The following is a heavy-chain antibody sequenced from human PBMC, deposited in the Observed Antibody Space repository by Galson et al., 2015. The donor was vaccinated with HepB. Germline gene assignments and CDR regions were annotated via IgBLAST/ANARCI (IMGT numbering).Heavy chain of an antibody. J-gene: IGHJ6*02. CDR3: ARGVEGFGELVSYYGMDV. D-gene: IGHD3-10*01. CDR2: IYSGGST. CDR1: GFTVSSNY. V-gene: IGHV3-53*04. Sequence: SLRLSCAASGFTVSSNYMSWVRQAPGKGLEWVSVIYSGGSTYYADSVKGRFTISRHNSKNTLYLQMNSLRAEDTAVYYCARGVEGFGELVSYYGMDVWGQGTTVTVSS.